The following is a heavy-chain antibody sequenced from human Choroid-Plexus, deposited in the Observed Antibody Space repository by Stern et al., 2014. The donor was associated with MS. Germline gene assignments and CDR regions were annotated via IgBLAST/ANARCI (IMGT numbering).Heavy chain of an antibody. CDR3: ARGPPDYYDSSGYYTY. CDR2: IYYSGSA. Sequence: QVQLVESGPGLVKPSQTLSLTCTVSGCSISSGGYYWSWIRQHPGKGLEWIGYIYYSGSAYYNPSLKSRVSISVDTSKNQFSLKLSSVTAADTAVYYCARGPPDYYDSSGYYTYWGQGTLVTVSS. V-gene: IGHV4-31*03. D-gene: IGHD3-22*01. J-gene: IGHJ4*02. CDR1: GCSISSGGYY.